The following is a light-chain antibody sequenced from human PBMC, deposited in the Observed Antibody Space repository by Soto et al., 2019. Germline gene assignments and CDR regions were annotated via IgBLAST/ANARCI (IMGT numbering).Light chain of an antibody. CDR1: QGVNIW. V-gene: IGKV1-5*03. CDR2: RAS. Sequence: DVHMTQFPSTLAASVGDRVTITCRASQGVNIWLAWYQQKPGRAPKLLIHRASILESGVPSRFSGSGSGTEFTLTISSLQPDDFATYYCQQYNVYWSFGPGTKVDI. J-gene: IGKJ1*01. CDR3: QQYNVYWS.